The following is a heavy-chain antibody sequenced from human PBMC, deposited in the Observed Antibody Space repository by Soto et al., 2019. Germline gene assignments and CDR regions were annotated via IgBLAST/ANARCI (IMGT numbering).Heavy chain of an antibody. Sequence: QVQLVQSGAEVKKPGASVKVSCKASGYTFTAYHVHWVRQAPGQGLEWMAWINPYNGATNYAQRFQDRVTLTSDTSISTAYMELRSLTSDDTAIYYCARDTYDTTGYPLGYWGQGTLVTVSS. CDR1: GYTFTAYH. J-gene: IGHJ4*02. D-gene: IGHD3-22*01. CDR2: INPYNGAT. CDR3: ARDTYDTTGYPLGY. V-gene: IGHV1-2*02.